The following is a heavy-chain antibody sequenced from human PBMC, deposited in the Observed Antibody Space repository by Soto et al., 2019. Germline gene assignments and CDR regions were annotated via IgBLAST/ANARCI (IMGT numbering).Heavy chain of an antibody. J-gene: IGHJ6*02. D-gene: IGHD1-1*01. CDR2: IYHTGRT. CDR1: GASISETNW. V-gene: IGHV4-4*02. CDR3: SRGYTQDDFDHYGMDV. Sequence: SETLSLTCDVSGASISETNWWSWVRQPQGKGLEWIGEIYHTGRTNYNPSIKSRLTISLDKSRNQFSLKLKSVTAADTAVYYCSRGYTQDDFDHYGMDVWGQATTVTVSS.